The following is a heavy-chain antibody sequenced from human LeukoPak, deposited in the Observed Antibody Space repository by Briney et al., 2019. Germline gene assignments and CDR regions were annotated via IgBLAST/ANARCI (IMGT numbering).Heavy chain of an antibody. CDR1: GGSISSYY. V-gene: IGHV4-34*01. CDR2: INHSGST. Sequence: SETLSLTCTVSGGSISSYYWSWIRQPPGKGLEWIGEINHSGSTNYNPSLKSRVTISVDTSKNQFSLKLSSVTAADTAVYYCASQSDIAAAGTGYYFDYWGQGTLVTVSS. CDR3: ASQSDIAAAGTGYYFDY. J-gene: IGHJ4*02. D-gene: IGHD6-13*01.